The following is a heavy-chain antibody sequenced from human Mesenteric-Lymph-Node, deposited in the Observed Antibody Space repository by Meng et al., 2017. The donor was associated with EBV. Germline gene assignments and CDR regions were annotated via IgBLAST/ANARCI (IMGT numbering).Heavy chain of an antibody. D-gene: IGHD3-10*01. CDR1: GDSISGSYC. J-gene: IGHJ4*02. CDR3: ARDELMVRGLFDS. V-gene: IGHV4-38-2*02. CDR2: VFYSGAT. Sequence: QVQLQESGPGLVKPSETLSLTCTVSGDSISGSYCWNWIRQPPGKELEWIGSVFYSGATYYNPSLENRVTISVDTSRNHFSLKVTSVTAADTAIYYCARDELMVRGLFDSWGQGALVTVSS.